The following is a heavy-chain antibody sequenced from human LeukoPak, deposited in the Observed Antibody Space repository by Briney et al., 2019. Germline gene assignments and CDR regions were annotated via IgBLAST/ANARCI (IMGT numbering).Heavy chain of an antibody. V-gene: IGHV3-30*03. CDR2: ISYDGSNK. D-gene: IGHD2-2*01. CDR3: ARDTATSSYCSSTSCYAGGNYYYGMDV. Sequence: GGSLRLSCAASGFTFSSYGMHWVRQAPGKGLEWVAVISYDGSNKYYADSVKGRFTISRDNSKNTLYLQMNSLRAEDTAVYYRARDTATSSYCSSTSCYAGGNYYYGMDVWGQGTTVTVSS. J-gene: IGHJ6*02. CDR1: GFTFSSYG.